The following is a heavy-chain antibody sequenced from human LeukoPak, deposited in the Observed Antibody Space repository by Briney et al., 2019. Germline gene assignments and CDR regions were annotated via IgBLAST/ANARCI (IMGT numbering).Heavy chain of an antibody. CDR3: AREYSTRFDY. Sequence: GGSLRLSCAASGFTFSRYWMHWVRQAPGEGLEWVAIIYSGGYTDYADSVKGRFTISRDNSKNTLYLQMNSLRAEDTAVYYCAREYSTRFDYWGQGTLVTVSS. CDR1: GFTFSRYW. V-gene: IGHV3-66*01. J-gene: IGHJ4*02. CDR2: IYSGGYT. D-gene: IGHD2/OR15-2a*01.